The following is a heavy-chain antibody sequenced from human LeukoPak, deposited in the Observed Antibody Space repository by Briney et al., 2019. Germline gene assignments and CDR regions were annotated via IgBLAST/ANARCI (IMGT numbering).Heavy chain of an antibody. Sequence: GESLKISCQVSGYDFAGYWIAWVRRMPGKGLEWMGIIYPGDSDTRYSPSFQGQVTISADKSISTAYLQWSSLKASDTAMYYCARPNGYSGYVGYDYWGQGTLVTVSS. CDR2: IYPGDSDT. CDR1: GYDFAGYW. D-gene: IGHD5-12*01. J-gene: IGHJ4*02. V-gene: IGHV5-51*01. CDR3: ARPNGYSGYVGYDY.